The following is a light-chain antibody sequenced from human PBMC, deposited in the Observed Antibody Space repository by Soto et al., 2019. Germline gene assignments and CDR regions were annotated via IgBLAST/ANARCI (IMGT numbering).Light chain of an antibody. Sequence: EIVMLQSPAALSVSPGERATLSCRASQSVSSNLAWYQQKPGQAPRLLIYGASTRATGIPARFSGSASGTEFTLTISSLQSEDFAVYHCQQYNNWPPQITFGQGTRLEIK. CDR2: GAS. CDR3: QQYNNWPPQIT. V-gene: IGKV3-15*01. J-gene: IGKJ5*01. CDR1: QSVSSN.